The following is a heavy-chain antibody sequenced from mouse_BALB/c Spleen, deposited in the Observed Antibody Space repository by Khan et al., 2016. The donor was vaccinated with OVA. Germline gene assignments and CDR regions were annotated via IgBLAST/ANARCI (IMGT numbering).Heavy chain of an antibody. D-gene: IGHD2-4*01. J-gene: IGHJ3*01. CDR2: IWSGGST. CDR1: GFSLNYYG. V-gene: IGHV2-2*03. Sequence: QVQLKQSGPGLVQPSQSLSITCTVSGFSLNYYGVHWVRQSPGKGLEWLGVIWSGGSTDYNAPFISRLSISKDNSKSQVFFKMNSLQSNDIAIYYCARNYDYDEGLAYWGQGTLVTGSA. CDR3: ARNYDYDEGLAY.